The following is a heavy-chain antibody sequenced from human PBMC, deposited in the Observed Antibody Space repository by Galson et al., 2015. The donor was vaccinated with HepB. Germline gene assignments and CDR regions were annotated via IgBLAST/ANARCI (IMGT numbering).Heavy chain of an antibody. CDR2: ISSSSNNI. CDR1: GFTFSSYS. CDR3: ARERSGWNLFDP. V-gene: IGHV3-21*01. D-gene: IGHD2-15*01. J-gene: IGHJ5*02. Sequence: SLRLSCAASGFTFSSYSMNWVRQAPGKGLEWVSSISSSSNNINYVDSVKGRFTISRDNAKNSLYLQMNSLRAEDTAVYYCARERSGWNLFDPWGQGTLVTVSS.